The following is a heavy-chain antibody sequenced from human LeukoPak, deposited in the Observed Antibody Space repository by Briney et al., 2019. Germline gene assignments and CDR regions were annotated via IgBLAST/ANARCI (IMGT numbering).Heavy chain of an antibody. Sequence: GASVKVSCKASGYTFTSYGISWVRQAPGQGLEWMGWISVYNGNTNYAQKLQGGVTMTRDTSTSTAYIDLRSLRSDDTAVYYCAREVRYCSSTSCPFDYWGQGTLVTVSS. V-gene: IGHV1-18*04. D-gene: IGHD2-2*01. CDR3: AREVRYCSSTSCPFDY. J-gene: IGHJ4*02. CDR2: ISVYNGNT. CDR1: GYTFTSYG.